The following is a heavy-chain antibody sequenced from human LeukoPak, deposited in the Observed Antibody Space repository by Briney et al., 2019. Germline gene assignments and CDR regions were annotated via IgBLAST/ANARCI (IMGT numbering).Heavy chain of an antibody. CDR1: GFTFSSYW. V-gene: IGHV3-74*01. J-gene: IGHJ2*01. CDR3: AKRRFAWYFDL. CDR2: INSDGSNT. D-gene: IGHD3-3*01. Sequence: GGSLRLSCAASGFTFSSYWMHWVRHAPGKGLVWVSRINSDGSNTNYADSVKGRFTISRDISKNTLYLQMSSLRAEDTAVYYCAKRRFAWYFDLWGRGTLVTVSS.